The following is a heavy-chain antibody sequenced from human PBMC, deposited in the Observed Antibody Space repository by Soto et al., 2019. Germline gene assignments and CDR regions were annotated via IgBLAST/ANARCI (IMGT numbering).Heavy chain of an antibody. CDR1: GGSINSTSYY. J-gene: IGHJ4*02. V-gene: IGHV4-39*01. Sequence: SETLSLTCTVSGGSINSTSYYWGWIRQPPGRGLEWIGSVFYRGGTHFNPSLKSRVTISVDTSKNQFSLKVTSVTAADTAVYYCARHLVGTSLFDYWGQGPLVTVSS. CDR3: ARHLVGTSLFDY. D-gene: IGHD1-26*01. CDR2: VFYRGGT.